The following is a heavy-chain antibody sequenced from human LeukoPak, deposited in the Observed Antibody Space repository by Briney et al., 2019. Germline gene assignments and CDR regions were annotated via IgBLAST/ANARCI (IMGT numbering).Heavy chain of an antibody. J-gene: IGHJ4*02. Sequence: GASVKVSCKTSGYTFTNYYIHWVRQAPGQGLEWMGRIDPNTGGTKSAKNFQGRVTMTRDTSISTAYMALSGLRSDDTAVYYCVSLYDIVGTTVDYWGQGTLVTVSS. CDR1: GYTFTNYY. V-gene: IGHV1-2*06. D-gene: IGHD1-26*01. CDR2: IDPNTGGT. CDR3: VSLYDIVGTTVDY.